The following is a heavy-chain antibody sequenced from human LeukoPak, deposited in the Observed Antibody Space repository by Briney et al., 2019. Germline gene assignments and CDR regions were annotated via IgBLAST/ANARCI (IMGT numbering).Heavy chain of an antibody. CDR1: GFTFSSYS. Sequence: GGSLRLSCAASGFTFSSYSMNWVRQAPGKGLEWVSSISSSSSYIYYADSVKGRFTISRDNAKNSLYLQMNSLRAEDTAVYYCARDFVVPPAIPYDYWAREPWSPSPQ. D-gene: IGHD2-2*02. CDR2: ISSSSSYI. V-gene: IGHV3-21*01. CDR3: ARDFVVPPAIPYDY. J-gene: IGHJ4*02.